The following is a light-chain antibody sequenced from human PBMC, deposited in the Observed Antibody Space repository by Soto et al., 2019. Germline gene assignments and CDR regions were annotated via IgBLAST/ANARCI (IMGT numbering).Light chain of an antibody. CDR2: GAS. CDR3: QQYNTWHPKMA. Sequence: VVTQSPATLSVFPGETATLSCRASQSVSSDLAWYQQRPGQAPRPLIYGASTRATGIPARFRGSGSGTDCRFTISSLQSEDFATYYCQQYNTWHPKMAFGRGTKVEIK. V-gene: IGKV3-15*01. CDR1: QSVSSD. J-gene: IGKJ1*01.